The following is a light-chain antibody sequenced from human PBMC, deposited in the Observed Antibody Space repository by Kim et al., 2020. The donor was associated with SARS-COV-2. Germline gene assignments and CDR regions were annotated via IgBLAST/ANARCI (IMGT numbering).Light chain of an antibody. J-gene: IGKJ2*01. CDR2: AAS. CDR3: QQLNSYPPYT. CDR1: QGISSY. V-gene: IGKV1-9*01. Sequence: DIQLTQSPSFLSASVGDRVTITCRASQGISSYLAWYQQKPGKAPKLLIYAASTLQSGVPSRFSGSGSGTEFTLTISSLQPEDFATYYCQQLNSYPPYTFGQGTKLGI.